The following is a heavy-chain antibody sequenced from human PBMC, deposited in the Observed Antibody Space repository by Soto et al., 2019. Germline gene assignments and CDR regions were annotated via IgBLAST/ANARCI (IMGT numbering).Heavy chain of an antibody. D-gene: IGHD3-10*01. CDR1: GFAFSSYA. V-gene: IGHV3-23*01. Sequence: GGSLRLSCAASGFAFSSYAMSWVRQAPGKGLEWVSAISGSGGSTYYADSVKGRFTISRDNSKNTLYLQMNSLRAEDTAVYYCAKDPRYYYGSGSYYNVAYYFDYWGQGTLVTVSS. CDR3: AKDPRYYYGSGSYYNVAYYFDY. J-gene: IGHJ4*02. CDR2: ISGSGGST.